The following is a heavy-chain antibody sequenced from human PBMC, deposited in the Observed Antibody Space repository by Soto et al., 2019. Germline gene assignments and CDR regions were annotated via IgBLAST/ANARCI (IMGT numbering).Heavy chain of an antibody. D-gene: IGHD4-17*01. CDR3: ARDGDGDYPVDY. Sequence: EVQLVESGGGLVQPGASLRLSCAASGFTFSRYWMHWVRQGPGKGLVWVARITNDGRSTGYADSVKGRFTISRDNAKNTLYLPINSLRAEDTAVYYCARDGDGDYPVDYWGQGTLVTVSS. CDR2: ITNDGRST. V-gene: IGHV3-74*01. CDR1: GFTFSRYW. J-gene: IGHJ4*02.